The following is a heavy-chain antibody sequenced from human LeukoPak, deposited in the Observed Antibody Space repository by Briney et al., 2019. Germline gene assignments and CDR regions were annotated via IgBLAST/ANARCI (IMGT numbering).Heavy chain of an antibody. J-gene: IGHJ4*02. Sequence: GGSVRLSCAASGFTFSRYSMNWVRQAPGKGLEWVSSISSSSSYIYYADSVKGRFTISRDNAKNSLYLQMNSLRAEDTAVYYCARDPTFPYYDYVWGSYRGGYFDYWGQGTLVTVSS. CDR3: ARDPTFPYYDYVWGSYRGGYFDY. CDR2: ISSSSSYI. V-gene: IGHV3-21*01. CDR1: GFTFSRYS. D-gene: IGHD3-16*01.